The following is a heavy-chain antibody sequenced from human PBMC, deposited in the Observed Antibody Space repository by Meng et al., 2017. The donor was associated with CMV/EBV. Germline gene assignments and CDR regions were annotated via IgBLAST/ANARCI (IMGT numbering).Heavy chain of an antibody. V-gene: IGHV1-8*01. J-gene: IGHJ6*02. CDR2: MNPNSGNT. CDR1: GYTFTSYD. Sequence: ASVKVSCKSSGYTFTSYDINWVRQATGQGLEWMGWMNPNSGNTGYAQKFQGRVTMTRNTSISTAYMELSSLRSEDTAVYYCARYTYLYYYYYGMDVWGQGTTVTVSS. CDR3: ARYTYLYYYYYGMDV.